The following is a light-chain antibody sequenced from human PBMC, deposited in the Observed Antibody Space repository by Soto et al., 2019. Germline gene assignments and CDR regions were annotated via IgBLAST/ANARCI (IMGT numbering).Light chain of an antibody. J-gene: IGLJ3*02. CDR3: GTWDSSLSARGV. CDR1: SSNIGNNY. CDR2: ENN. V-gene: IGLV1-51*02. Sequence: QSVLTQPPSVSAAPGQKVTISCSGSSSNIGNNYVSWYQQLPGTAPKLLIYENNKRPSGIPDRFSGSKSGTSATPGITGLQTGDEADYYCGTWDSSLSARGVFGGGTQLTVL.